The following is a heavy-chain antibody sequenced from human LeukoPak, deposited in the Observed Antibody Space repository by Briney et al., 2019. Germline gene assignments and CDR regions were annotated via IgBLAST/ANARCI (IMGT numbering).Heavy chain of an antibody. V-gene: IGHV4-59*01. D-gene: IGHD3-3*01. J-gene: IGHJ4*02. CDR1: GGSISSYY. CDR3: ARTNDFWRGYIDY. CDR2: IYYSGST. Sequence: SETLSLTCTVSGGSISSYYWSWIRQPPGKGLEWIGYIYYSGSTNYNPSLKSRVTISLDTSKNQFSLKLRSVTAADTAMYYCARTNDFWRGYIDYWGQGTLVTVSS.